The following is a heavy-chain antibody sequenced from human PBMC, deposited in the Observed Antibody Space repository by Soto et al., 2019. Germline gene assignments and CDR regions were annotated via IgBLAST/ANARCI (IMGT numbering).Heavy chain of an antibody. CDR3: ARRYYYGSGSYYDGDYRFDY. CDR2: IYWNDDK. D-gene: IGHD3-10*01. J-gene: IGHJ4*02. CDR1: GFSLSTTGVG. V-gene: IGHV2-5*01. Sequence: QITLKESGPPLVKPTQTLTLTCTFSGFSLSTTGVGVGWIRQPPGKALEWLALIYWNDDKRYSPSLKSRLTITKDTSKNQVFLTMTHMDPVDTATYYCARRYYYGSGSYYDGDYRFDYWGQGTLVTVSS.